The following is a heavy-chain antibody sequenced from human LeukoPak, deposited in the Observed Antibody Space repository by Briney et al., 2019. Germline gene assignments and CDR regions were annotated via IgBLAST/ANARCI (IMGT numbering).Heavy chain of an antibody. D-gene: IGHD5-12*01. CDR2: IYYSGST. Sequence: SETLSLTCTVSGGSISSYYWSWIRQPPGKGLEWIGYIYYSGSTNYNPSLKSRVTISVDTSKNQFSLKLSSVTAADTAVYYCARDSGYDQTGITFDYWGQGTLVTVSS. CDR1: GGSISSYY. V-gene: IGHV4-59*01. J-gene: IGHJ4*02. CDR3: ARDSGYDQTGITFDY.